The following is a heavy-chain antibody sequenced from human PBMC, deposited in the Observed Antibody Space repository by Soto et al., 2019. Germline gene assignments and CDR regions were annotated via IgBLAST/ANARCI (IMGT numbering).Heavy chain of an antibody. J-gene: IGHJ6*01. Sequence: PGGSLRLSCAASGFTFSSYSMNWVRQAPGKGLEWVSSISSSSSYTYYADSVKGRFTISRDNAKNSLYLQMNSLRAEDTAVYYCAKGCRAHRDAHAYPRQRSSDTGSAGM. CDR3: AKGCRAHRDAHAYPRQRSSDTGSAGM. D-gene: IGHD2-15*01. CDR1: GFTFSSYS. V-gene: IGHV3-21*01. CDR2: ISSSSSYT.